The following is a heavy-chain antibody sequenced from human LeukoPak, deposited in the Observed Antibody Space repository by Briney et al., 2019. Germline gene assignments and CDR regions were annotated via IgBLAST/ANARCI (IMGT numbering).Heavy chain of an antibody. CDR3: SRWRITIVRGVMENFDY. Sequence: ASVKVSCKASGYTFTGYYMHWVRQAPGQGLEWMGWINPNSGGTNYAQKFQGRVTMTRDTSISTAYMELSRLRSDDEDAYYCSRWRITIVRGVMENFDYWGQGTLVTVSS. D-gene: IGHD3-10*01. CDR2: INPNSGGT. CDR1: GYTFTGYY. V-gene: IGHV1-2*02. J-gene: IGHJ4*02.